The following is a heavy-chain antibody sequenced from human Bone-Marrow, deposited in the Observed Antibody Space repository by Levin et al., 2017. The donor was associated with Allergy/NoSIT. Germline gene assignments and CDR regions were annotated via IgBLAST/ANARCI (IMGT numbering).Heavy chain of an antibody. CDR1: GYSFTSYW. V-gene: IGHV5-51*01. CDR2: IYPGDSDT. Sequence: GGSLRLSCKGSGYSFTSYWIGWVRQMPGKGLEWMGIIYPGDSDTRYSPSFQGQVTISADKSISTAYLQWSSLKASDTAMYYCARGLAYCGGDCDAFDIWGQGTMVTVSS. J-gene: IGHJ3*02. D-gene: IGHD2-21*02. CDR3: ARGLAYCGGDCDAFDI.